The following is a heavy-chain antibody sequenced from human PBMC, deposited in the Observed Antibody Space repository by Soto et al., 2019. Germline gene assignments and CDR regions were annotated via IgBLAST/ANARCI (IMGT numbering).Heavy chain of an antibody. J-gene: IGHJ3*02. Sequence: PGESLKISCKGSGYNFPNYWIGWVRQMPGKGLEWMGILYPGDSDTRYSPSFQGQVTVSADNSISTAYLQWNSLKASDTALYYCARGMVVMNKPNAFDIWGQGTMVTVSS. D-gene: IGHD2-21*01. CDR3: ARGMVVMNKPNAFDI. CDR1: GYNFPNYW. V-gene: IGHV5-51*01. CDR2: LYPGDSDT.